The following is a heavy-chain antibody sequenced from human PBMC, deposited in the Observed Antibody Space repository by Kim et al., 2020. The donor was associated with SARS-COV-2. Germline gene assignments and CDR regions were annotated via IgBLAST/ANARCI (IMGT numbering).Heavy chain of an antibody. V-gene: IGHV3-33*01. CDR3: AREGFGLEATFDN. Sequence: GGSLRLSCEASGFTFNSYGMHWVRQAPGKGLEWVAVIWYDGSLRYYADSVKGRFTISRDNSENTFYLQMNSLTAEDTALYYCAREGFGLEATFDNWGQGTLVTVSS. CDR2: IWYDGSLR. CDR1: GFTFNSYG. J-gene: IGHJ4*02. D-gene: IGHD3-16*01.